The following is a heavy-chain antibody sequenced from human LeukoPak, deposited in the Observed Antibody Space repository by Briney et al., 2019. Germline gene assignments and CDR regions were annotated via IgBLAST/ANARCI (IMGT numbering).Heavy chain of an antibody. Sequence: NASETLSLTCAVYGGSFSGYYWSGIRQPPGKGLEWIGEINHSGSTNYNPSLKSRVTISVDTSKNQFSLKLSSVTAADTAVYYCARGPTGASDVWGKGTTVTVSS. CDR1: GGSFSGYY. J-gene: IGHJ6*04. CDR2: INHSGST. V-gene: IGHV4-34*01. CDR3: ARGPTGASDV.